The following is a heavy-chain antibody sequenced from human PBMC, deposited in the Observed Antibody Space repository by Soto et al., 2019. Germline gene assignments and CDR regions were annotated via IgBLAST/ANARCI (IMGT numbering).Heavy chain of an antibody. CDR2: IFYNGNT. Sequence: QLQLQESGPGLVKPSETLSLTCTVSGGSIDSSTYYWGWIRQPPGKGLEGIGSIFYNGNTFYNPSLSSRIPISVDTSKNQFSLKLSSVTAADTAVYYCARHSTGYYYSWFAPWGQGTLVTVSS. J-gene: IGHJ5*02. CDR1: GGSIDSSTYY. V-gene: IGHV4-39*01. CDR3: ARHSTGYYYSWFAP. D-gene: IGHD3-22*01.